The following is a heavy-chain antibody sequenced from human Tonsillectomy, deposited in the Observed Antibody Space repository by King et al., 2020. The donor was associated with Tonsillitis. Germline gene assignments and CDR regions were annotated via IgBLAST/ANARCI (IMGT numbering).Heavy chain of an antibody. V-gene: IGHV3-9*01. CDR1: GFTFDDYA. D-gene: IGHD5-18*01. J-gene: IGHJ4*02. Sequence: VQLVESGGGLVQPGRSLRLSCAASGFTFDDYAIHWVRQAPRKGLEWVSGISWNSGNIGYADSVKGRFTISRDNAKNSLYLQMNSLRAEDTALYYCAKAVVYSFGAMLDSWGQGTLVTASS. CDR3: AKAVVYSFGAMLDS. CDR2: ISWNSGNI.